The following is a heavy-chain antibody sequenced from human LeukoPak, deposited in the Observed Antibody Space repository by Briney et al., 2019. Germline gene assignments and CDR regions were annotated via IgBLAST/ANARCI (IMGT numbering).Heavy chain of an antibody. CDR1: GLTCSSLW. J-gene: IGHJ4*02. CDR3: ATQHGGNPAY. D-gene: IGHD1-14*01. V-gene: IGHV3-74*01. Sequence: GGSLRLSCAASGLTCSSLWMHWVHQARGKGLVWVSRTTNDGSSTTYADSVKGRFTISRDNAKNMLYLQVNSLRAEDTAVYYCATQHGGNPAYWGQGTLVTVSS. CDR2: TTNDGSST.